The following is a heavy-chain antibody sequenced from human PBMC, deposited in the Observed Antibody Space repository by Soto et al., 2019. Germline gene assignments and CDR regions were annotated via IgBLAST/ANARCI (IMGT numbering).Heavy chain of an antibody. CDR3: AKERVENCYKPPYFDY. V-gene: IGHV3-21*01. CDR2: ISSSSSYI. CDR1: GFTFSSYS. J-gene: IGHJ4*02. D-gene: IGHD2-21*01. Sequence: GGSLRLSCAASGFTFSSYSMNWVRQAPGKGLEWVSSISSSSSYIYYADSVKGRFTISRDNAKNSLYLQMNSLRAEDTAVYYCAKERVENCYKPPYFDYWGQGTLVTVSS.